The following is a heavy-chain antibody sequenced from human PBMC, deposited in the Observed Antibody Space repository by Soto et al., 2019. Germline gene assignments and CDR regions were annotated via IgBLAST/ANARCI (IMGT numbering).Heavy chain of an antibody. CDR2: IDPSDSYT. CDR1: GYIFINQW. Sequence: GESLKISCKASGYIFINQWITWVRQMPGKGLEWMGNIDPSDSYTNYSPSFQGHVTISVDKSIRTAYLQWTSLRTSDTAIYYCASGRWNLHFHYWGQGSLVTVSS. V-gene: IGHV5-10-1*01. CDR3: ASGRWNLHFHY. J-gene: IGHJ4*02. D-gene: IGHD2-15*01.